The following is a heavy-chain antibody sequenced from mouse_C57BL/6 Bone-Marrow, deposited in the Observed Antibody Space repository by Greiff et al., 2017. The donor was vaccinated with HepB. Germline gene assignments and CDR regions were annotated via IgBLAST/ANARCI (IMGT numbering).Heavy chain of an antibody. V-gene: IGHV1-59*01. D-gene: IGHD3-1*01. Sequence: QVHVKQPGAELVRPGTSVKLSCKASGYTFTSYWMHWVKQRPGQGLEWIGVIDPSDSYTNYNQKFKGKATLTVDTSSSTAYMQLSSLTSEDSAVYYCARWHVRYFDYWGQGTTLTVSS. J-gene: IGHJ2*01. CDR2: IDPSDSYT. CDR1: GYTFTSYW. CDR3: ARWHVRYFDY.